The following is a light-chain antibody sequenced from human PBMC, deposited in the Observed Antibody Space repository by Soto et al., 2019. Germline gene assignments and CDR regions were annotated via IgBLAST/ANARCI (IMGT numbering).Light chain of an antibody. V-gene: IGLV1-40*01. CDR2: DNT. CDR1: SSNIGAGYH. J-gene: IGLJ3*02. Sequence: QSVLTQPPSVSGAPGQRVTISCTGSSSNIGAGYHVHWYQQFPGTAPKLLIYDNTNRPSGVPDRFSGSKSGTSASLAITGLQAGDEADYYCQSYDSSLSGVLFGGRTKLTVL. CDR3: QSYDSSLSGVL.